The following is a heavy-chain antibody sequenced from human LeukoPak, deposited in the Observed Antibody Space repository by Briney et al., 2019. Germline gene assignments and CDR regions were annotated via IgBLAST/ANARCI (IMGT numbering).Heavy chain of an antibody. CDR1: GYTFTGYY. D-gene: IGHD3-10*01. CDR3: ARGSITMVRGFVDY. V-gene: IGHV1-2*02. J-gene: IGHJ4*02. CDR2: INPNSGST. Sequence: GASVKVSCKASGYTFTGYYMHWVRQAPGQGLEWMGWINPNSGSTNYAQKFQGRVTMTRDTSISTAYMELSRLRSDDTAVYYCARGSITMVRGFVDYWGQGTLVTVSS.